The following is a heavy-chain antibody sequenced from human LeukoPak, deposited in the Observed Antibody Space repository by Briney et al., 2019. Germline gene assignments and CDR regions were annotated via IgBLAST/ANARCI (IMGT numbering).Heavy chain of an antibody. CDR1: GFTVSSNY. D-gene: IGHD3-10*01. CDR2: IYSGGST. V-gene: IGHV3-53*01. Sequence: GGSLRLSCAASGFTVSSNYMSWVRQAPGKGLEWVSVIYSGGSTYYADSVKGRSTISRDNSKNTLYLQMNSLRAEDTAVYYCARDSVRAGYFDYWGQGTLVTVSS. CDR3: ARDSVRAGYFDY. J-gene: IGHJ4*02.